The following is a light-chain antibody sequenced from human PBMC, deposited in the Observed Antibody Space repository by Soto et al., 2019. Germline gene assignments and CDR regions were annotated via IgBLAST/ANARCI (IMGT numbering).Light chain of an antibody. CDR3: CSYADITL. V-gene: IGLV2-23*01. Sequence: QSVLTQPAAVSGSPGQSITISCTGTRSDVGSYKLVSWYQHHPGKAPKLIIYEGSERPSGVSHRFSGSKSGNTASLTSSGLQADDEADYYCCSYADITLFGGGTKLTVL. J-gene: IGLJ2*01. CDR2: EGS. CDR1: RSDVGSYKL.